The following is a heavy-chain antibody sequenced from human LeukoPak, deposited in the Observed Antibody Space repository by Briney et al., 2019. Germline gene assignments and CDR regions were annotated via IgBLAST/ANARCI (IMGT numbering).Heavy chain of an antibody. CDR2: INVNSGGT. J-gene: IGHJ4*02. CDR1: GYTFTDDY. Sequence: ASLKVSCKASGYTFTDDYIHWVRQAPGQGLEWMGWINVNSGGTNYAQKFCARVTMTRDTSISTAYMELSRLRSDDTAVYYCASDYGGNSAPSYYFDYWGQGTLVTVSS. D-gene: IGHD4-23*01. CDR3: ASDYGGNSAPSYYFDY. V-gene: IGHV1-2*02.